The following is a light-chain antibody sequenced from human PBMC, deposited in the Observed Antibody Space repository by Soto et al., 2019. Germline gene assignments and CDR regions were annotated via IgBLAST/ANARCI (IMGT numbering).Light chain of an antibody. Sequence: EFVLTQSPATLSLSPGERATLSCRASQSVGSYLAWFQQKPGQAPRLLIYDATNRATGIPARFNGSGSGTDFTLTISSLEPEDFAVYYCQQRRSWPRAFGQGTKVDIK. J-gene: IGKJ1*01. CDR3: QQRRSWPRA. V-gene: IGKV3-11*01. CDR2: DAT. CDR1: QSVGSY.